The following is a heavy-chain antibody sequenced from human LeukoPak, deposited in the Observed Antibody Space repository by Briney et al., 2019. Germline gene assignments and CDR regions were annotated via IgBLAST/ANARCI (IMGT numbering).Heavy chain of an antibody. CDR3: AREGYSPRDGYNFNFDY. Sequence: GGSLRLSCAASGFIFSSYGMNWVRQAPGKGLERVSSISSSSSYRYYADSVKGRFTISRDNAKNSLYLQMNSLRAEDTAVYYCAREGYSPRDGYNFNFDYWGQGTLVTVSS. J-gene: IGHJ4*02. D-gene: IGHD5-24*01. CDR1: GFIFSSYG. CDR2: ISSSSSYR. V-gene: IGHV3-21*01.